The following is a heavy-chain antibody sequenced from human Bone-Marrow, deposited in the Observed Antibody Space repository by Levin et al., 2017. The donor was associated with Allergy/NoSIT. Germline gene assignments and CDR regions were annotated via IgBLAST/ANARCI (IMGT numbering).Heavy chain of an antibody. D-gene: IGHD3-9*01. CDR3: ARWGYFYGTQFDY. Sequence: PGGSLRLSCTASRFTFSDYYMAWIRQAPGKGLEWISYISSTGSTIHYADSVKGRFTISRDNAKNSLYLEMNNVEADDTAFYYCARWGYFYGTQFDYWGQGTLVTVSS. CDR1: RFTFSDYY. J-gene: IGHJ4*02. V-gene: IGHV3-11*01. CDR2: ISSTGSTI.